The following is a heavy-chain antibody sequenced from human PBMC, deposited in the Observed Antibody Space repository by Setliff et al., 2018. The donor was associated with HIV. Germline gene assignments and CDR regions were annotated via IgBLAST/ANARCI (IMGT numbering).Heavy chain of an antibody. CDR1: GDFSNIQW. V-gene: IGHV4-59*11. J-gene: IGHJ4*02. Sequence: SETLSLTCTVSGDFSNIQWWTWMRQSPGLGLQWIGSIHHSGSTYYDPSLKNRVTLSVDTSNNQVSLTLTSVTAAYTAVYYCAKQPGGHSFFDHWGQGILVTVSS. CDR2: IHHSGST. CDR3: AKQPGGHSFFDH. D-gene: IGHD1-1*01.